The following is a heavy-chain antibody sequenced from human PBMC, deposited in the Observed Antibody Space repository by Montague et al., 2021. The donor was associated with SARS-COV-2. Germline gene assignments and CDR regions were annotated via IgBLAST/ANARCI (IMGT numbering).Heavy chain of an antibody. CDR1: GGSISSGSYY. D-gene: IGHD1-26*01. CDR2: IYTSGXT. CDR3: ARRIDYYGIDV. J-gene: IGHJ6*02. Sequence: TLSLTCTVSGGSISSGSYYWSWIRQPSGKGLEWIGRIYTSGXTXYXXYIKSRVTISVDTSKNQFSLKLSSVTAADTAVYYCARRIDYYGIDVWGQGTTVTVSS. V-gene: IGHV4-61*02.